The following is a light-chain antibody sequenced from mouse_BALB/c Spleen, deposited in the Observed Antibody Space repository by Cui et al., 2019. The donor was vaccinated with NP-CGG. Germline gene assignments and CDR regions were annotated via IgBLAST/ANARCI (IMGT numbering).Light chain of an antibody. CDR1: TGAVTTINY. CDR2: GTN. V-gene: IGLV1*01. CDR3: ALWYSNHWV. J-gene: IGLJ1*01. Sequence: QAVVTQESALTTSPGETVTLTSRSSTGAVTTINYANWVQEKPDHLFTGLIGGTNNRAPGVPARFSGSLIGDKAALTITGAQTEDEAIYFCALWYSNHWVFGGGTKLTVL.